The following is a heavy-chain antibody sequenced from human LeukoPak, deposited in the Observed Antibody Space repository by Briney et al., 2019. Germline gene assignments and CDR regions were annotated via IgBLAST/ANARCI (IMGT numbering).Heavy chain of an antibody. J-gene: IGHJ4*02. CDR2: ISVSGGTT. CDR1: RFTASSNY. V-gene: IGHV3-23*01. CDR3: AKDDSMVRGITHFDY. D-gene: IGHD3-10*01. Sequence: VGSLRLSCAASRFTASSNYMSGVRQTPGKGREWVSAISVSGGTTYYADSVKGRFTISRDNSENTLFLKMDSLRGEDTAVYYCAKDDSMVRGITHFDYWGQGTLVTVSS.